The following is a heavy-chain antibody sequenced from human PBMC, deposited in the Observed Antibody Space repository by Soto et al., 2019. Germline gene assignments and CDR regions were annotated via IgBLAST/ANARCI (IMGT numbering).Heavy chain of an antibody. Sequence: SETLSLTCAVYGGSFSGYYWSWIRQPPGKGLEWIGEINHSGSTNYNPSLKSRVTISVDTSKNQFSLKLSSVTAADTAVYYCARGLRWPRGYFDYWGQGTLVTVSS. D-gene: IGHD5-12*01. CDR1: GGSFSGYY. J-gene: IGHJ4*02. CDR2: INHSGST. V-gene: IGHV4-34*01. CDR3: ARGLRWPRGYFDY.